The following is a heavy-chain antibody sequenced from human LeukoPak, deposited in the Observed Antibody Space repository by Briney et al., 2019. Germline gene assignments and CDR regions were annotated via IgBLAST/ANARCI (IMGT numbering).Heavy chain of an antibody. D-gene: IGHD3-10*01. J-gene: IGHJ4*02. CDR1: GFTFSSYG. V-gene: IGHV3-30*02. CDR3: AKDHLRYYGSGTFDY. CDR2: IRYDGSNK. Sequence: GGSLRLSCAASGFTFSSYGMHWVRQAPGKGLEWVAVIRYDGSNKYYADSVKGRFTISRDNSKNTLYLQTNSLRAEDTAVYYCAKDHLRYYGSGTFDYWGQGALVTVSS.